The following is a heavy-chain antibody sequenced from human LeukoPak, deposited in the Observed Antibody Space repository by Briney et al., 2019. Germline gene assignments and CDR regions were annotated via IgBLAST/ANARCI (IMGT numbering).Heavy chain of an antibody. J-gene: IGHJ4*02. CDR1: GGSISSGGYS. CDR3: ARRTGYCSSTSCYYFDY. D-gene: IGHD2-2*01. V-gene: IGHV4-30-2*01. Sequence: SETLSLTCAVSGGSISSGGYSWSWIRQPPGKGLEWIGYIYHSGSTYYNPSLKSRVTISVDRSKNQFSLKLSSVTAADTAVYYCARRTGYCSSTSCYYFDYWGQGTLVTVSS. CDR2: IYHSGST.